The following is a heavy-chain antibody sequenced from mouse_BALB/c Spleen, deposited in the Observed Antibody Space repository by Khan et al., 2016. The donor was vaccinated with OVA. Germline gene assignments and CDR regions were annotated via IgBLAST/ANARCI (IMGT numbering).Heavy chain of an antibody. CDR1: GFNIRDNY. Sequence: EVELVESGAELVKPGASVKLSCTASGFNIRDNYIHWVKQRPEQGLEWIGRIAPANGNVKYAPTFQGKATITADKSSNTAYLQLSSLTSEDSAVYYCAQCSYDSHYLDDWGAGTTVTVSS. V-gene: IGHV14-3*02. CDR2: IAPANGNV. D-gene: IGHD2-13*01. CDR3: AQCSYDSHYLDD. J-gene: IGHJ1*01.